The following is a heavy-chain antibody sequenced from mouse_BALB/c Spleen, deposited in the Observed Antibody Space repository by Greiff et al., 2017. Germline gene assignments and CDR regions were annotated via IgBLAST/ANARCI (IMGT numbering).Heavy chain of an antibody. D-gene: IGHD1-1*01. J-gene: IGHJ1*01. CDR3: AREGYGSSPYWYFDV. CDR1: GFTFSSYA. CDR2: ISSGGST. V-gene: IGHV5-6-5*01. Sequence: EVQVLESGGGLVKPGGSLKLSCAASGFTFSSYAMSWVRQTPGQRLEWVASISSGGSTYYPDSVNGRFTISRDNARNILYLQMSSLRSEDTAMYYCAREGYGSSPYWYFDVWGAGTTVTVSS.